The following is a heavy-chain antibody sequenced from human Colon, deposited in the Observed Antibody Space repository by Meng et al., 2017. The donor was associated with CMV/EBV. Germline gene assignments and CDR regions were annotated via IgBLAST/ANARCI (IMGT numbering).Heavy chain of an antibody. V-gene: IGHV3-64*04. J-gene: IGHJ4*02. D-gene: IGHD2-2*01. CDR1: GFTFSVHA. Sequence: GGSLRLSCAASGFTFSVHAMHWVRQAPGKGLEYVSAIGANGRSTYYTESVKGRFTISRDDAKNTLFLQMNSLKTEDTAVYYCAPDVPQPLAQIDYWGQGTLVTVSS. CDR2: IGANGRST. CDR3: APDVPQPLAQIDY.